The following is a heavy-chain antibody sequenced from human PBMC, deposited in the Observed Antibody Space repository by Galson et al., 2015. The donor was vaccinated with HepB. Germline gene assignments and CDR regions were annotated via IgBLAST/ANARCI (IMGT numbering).Heavy chain of an antibody. D-gene: IGHD2-21*02. CDR1: GFSFSTYA. Sequence: SLRLSCAASGFSFSTYAMHWVRQAPEKGLEYVPSISQIGDYTYYGNSVRGRFTISRVNSENTLYLHMGSLTAEDTAVYYCTRWDCGSDRNRCYEGVWGKETTVTVSS. CDR3: TRWDCGSDRNRCYEGV. CDR2: ISQIGDYT. V-gene: IGHV3-64*01. J-gene: IGHJ6*04.